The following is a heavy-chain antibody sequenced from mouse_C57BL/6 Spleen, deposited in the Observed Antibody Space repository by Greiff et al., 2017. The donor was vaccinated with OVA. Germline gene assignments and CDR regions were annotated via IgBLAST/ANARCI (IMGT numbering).Heavy chain of an antibody. CDR2: ISSGSSTI. CDR1: GFTFSDYG. CDR3: ARPYYYGSSYVGLFAY. V-gene: IGHV5-17*01. J-gene: IGHJ2*01. D-gene: IGHD1-1*01. Sequence: DVMLVESGGGLVKPGGSLKLSCAASGFTFSDYGMHWVRQAPEKGLEWVAYISSGSSTIYYADTVKGRFTISRDNAKNTLFLQMTSLRSEDTAMYYCARPYYYGSSYVGLFAYWGQGTTLTVSS.